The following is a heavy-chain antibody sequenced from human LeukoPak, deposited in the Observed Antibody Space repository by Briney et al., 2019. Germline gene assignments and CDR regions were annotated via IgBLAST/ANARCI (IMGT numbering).Heavy chain of an antibody. Sequence: GGSLRLSCVASGFTFSSYGMSWVHQAPGNGLEWLSAVSGSGGSTYYADSVKGRFTISRDNSKNTLYLQMNSLRAEDTAVYYCATTMVRGVMSDYWGQGTLVTVSS. CDR2: VSGSGGST. D-gene: IGHD3-10*01. V-gene: IGHV3-23*01. CDR3: ATTMVRGVMSDY. CDR1: GFTFSSYG. J-gene: IGHJ4*02.